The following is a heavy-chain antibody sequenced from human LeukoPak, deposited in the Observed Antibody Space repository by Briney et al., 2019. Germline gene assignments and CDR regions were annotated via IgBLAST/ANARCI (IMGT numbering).Heavy chain of an antibody. D-gene: IGHD5-24*01. J-gene: IGHJ5*02. Sequence: SETLSLTCSVSGGSIGSSSYCWGWIRQPPGKVLEWIGNNCYSGSTFYNPSLKGRVTLSVATSKNQFSLKLSSVTAADTAVYYCARTENYIPEDCFDPWGQGTLVTVSS. CDR3: ARTENYIPEDCFDP. CDR1: GGSIGSSSYC. CDR2: NCYSGST. V-gene: IGHV4-39*01.